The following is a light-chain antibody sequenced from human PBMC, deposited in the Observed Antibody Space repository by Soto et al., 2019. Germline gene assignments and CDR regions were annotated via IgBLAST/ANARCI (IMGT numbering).Light chain of an antibody. CDR2: DVS. CDR1: SSDVGGYNY. CDR3: QSYDSSLSGWV. J-gene: IGLJ3*02. Sequence: QSALTQPRSVSGSPGQSVTISCTGTSSDVGGYNYVSWYQQHPGKAPKVMIYDVSERPSGVPDRFSGSKSGTSASLAITGLQAEDEADYYCQSYDSSLSGWVFGGGTKLTVL. V-gene: IGLV2-11*01.